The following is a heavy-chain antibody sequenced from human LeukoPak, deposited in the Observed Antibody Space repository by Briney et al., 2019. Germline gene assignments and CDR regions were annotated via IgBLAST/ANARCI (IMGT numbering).Heavy chain of an antibody. CDR3: ARSGPWGTLVPAAIWDAFDI. Sequence: GGSLRLSCAASGFTFSSYGMHWVRQAPGKGLEWVAVIWYDGSNKYYADSVKGRFTISRDNSKSTLYLQMNSLRVEDTAVYYCARSGPWGTLVPAAIWDAFDIWGQGTMVTVSS. J-gene: IGHJ3*02. CDR1: GFTFSSYG. CDR2: IWYDGSNK. V-gene: IGHV3-33*01. D-gene: IGHD2-2*01.